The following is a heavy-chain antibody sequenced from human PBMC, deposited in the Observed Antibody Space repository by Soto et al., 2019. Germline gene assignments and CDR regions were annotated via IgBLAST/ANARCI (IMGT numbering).Heavy chain of an antibody. CDR3: AKDSGRPDFGVVIHAFDI. CDR1: GFTFRDYA. V-gene: IGHV3-23*01. Sequence: GGSLRLSCAASGFTFRDYAMSWVRQAPGKGLEWVSTISGSLGSAYYADSVKGRFTISRDNSNNTLYLQMNSLRAEDTAVYYCAKDSGRPDFGVVIHAFDIWGQGTLVTVSS. CDR2: ISGSLGSA. D-gene: IGHD3-3*01. J-gene: IGHJ3*02.